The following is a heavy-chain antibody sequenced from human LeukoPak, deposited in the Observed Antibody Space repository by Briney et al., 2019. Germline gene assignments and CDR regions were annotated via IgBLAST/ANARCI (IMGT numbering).Heavy chain of an antibody. V-gene: IGHV3-48*03. CDR2: ISSSGSTI. J-gene: IGHJ4*02. CDR3: ARDRRHYYDSSGYYYEDY. Sequence: GGSLRLSCAASGFTFSSYEMNWVRQAPGKGLEWVSYISSSGSTIYYADSVKGRFTISRDNAMNSLYLQMNSLRAEDTAVYYCARDRRHYYDSSGYYYEDYWGQGTLVTVSS. D-gene: IGHD3-22*01. CDR1: GFTFSSYE.